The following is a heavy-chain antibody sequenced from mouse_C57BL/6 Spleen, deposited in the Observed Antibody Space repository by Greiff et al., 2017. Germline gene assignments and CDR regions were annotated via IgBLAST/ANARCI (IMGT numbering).Heavy chain of an antibody. CDR2: ISDGGSYT. J-gene: IGHJ1*03. CDR1: GFTFSSYA. Sequence: EVKVVESGGGLAKPGGSLKLSCAASGFTFSSYAMSWVRQTPEKRLEWVATISDGGSYTYYPHNVKGRCTISRDNAKNNLYLQMSHLKSEDTAMYYWASAYSNYWYFDVWGTGATVTVSS. D-gene: IGHD2-5*01. CDR3: ASAYSNYWYFDV. V-gene: IGHV5-4*03.